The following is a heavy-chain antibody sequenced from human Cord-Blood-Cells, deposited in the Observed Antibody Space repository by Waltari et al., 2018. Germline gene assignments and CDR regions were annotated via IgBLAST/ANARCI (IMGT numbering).Heavy chain of an antibody. CDR1: GFTFSSYG. V-gene: IGHV3-30*18. CDR2: ISYDGRNK. CDR3: AKDNTVTTIDY. J-gene: IGHJ4*02. D-gene: IGHD4-17*01. Sequence: QVQLVESGGGVVQPGRSLRLSCAASGFTFSSYGMHWVRQAPGKGLEWVAVISYDGRNKYYADSVKGRFTISRDNSKNTLYLQMNSLRAEDTAVYYCAKDNTVTTIDYWGQGTLVTVSS.